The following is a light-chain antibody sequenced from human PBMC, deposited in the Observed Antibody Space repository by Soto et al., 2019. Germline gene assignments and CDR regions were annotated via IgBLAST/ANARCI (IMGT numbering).Light chain of an antibody. CDR1: SSDVGSYNL. V-gene: IGLV2-23*01. CDR3: CSYACSSTLV. Sequence: QSVLTQPASVSGSPGQSITISCTGTSSDVGSYNLVSWYQQHPGKDPKLMIYEGSKRPAGVSHRFSGSKSGNTASLTISGLQAEDEADYYCCSYACSSTLVFGGGTKLTVL. J-gene: IGLJ2*01. CDR2: EGS.